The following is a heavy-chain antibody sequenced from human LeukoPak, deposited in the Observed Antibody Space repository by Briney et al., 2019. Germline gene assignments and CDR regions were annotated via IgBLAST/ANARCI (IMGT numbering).Heavy chain of an antibody. CDR1: GGTFSSYV. CDR3: ARDYRLEPLYYYGMDV. Sequence: SVKVSCKASGGTFSSYVISWVRQAPGQGLEWMGGIIPIFGTANYAQKFQGRVTITADESTSTAYMELSSLRSEDTAVYYCARDYRLEPLYYYGMDVWGQGTTVTVSS. D-gene: IGHD1-1*01. CDR2: IIPIFGTA. J-gene: IGHJ6*02. V-gene: IGHV1-69*13.